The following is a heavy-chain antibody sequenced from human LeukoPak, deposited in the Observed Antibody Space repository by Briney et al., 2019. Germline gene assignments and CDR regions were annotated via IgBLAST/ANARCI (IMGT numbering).Heavy chain of an antibody. Sequence: ASVKVSCKASGYTFTGYYMHWVRQAPGQGPEWIGWINPNNGATKYAQKFQGRVTMTTDTSINTAYMELTRLTSDDTVVYYCARGVPIGAAGSGFDYWGQGTLVTVSS. CDR1: GYTFTGYY. D-gene: IGHD6-13*01. CDR2: INPNNGAT. CDR3: ARGVPIGAAGSGFDY. J-gene: IGHJ4*02. V-gene: IGHV1-2*02.